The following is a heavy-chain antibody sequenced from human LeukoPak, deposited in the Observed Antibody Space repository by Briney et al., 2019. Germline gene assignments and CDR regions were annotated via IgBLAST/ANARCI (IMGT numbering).Heavy chain of an antibody. CDR2: IKRKSDGETS. CDR3: TADTPSSSSQAFDH. J-gene: IGHJ4*02. V-gene: IGHV3-15*07. D-gene: IGHD6-19*01. Sequence: GGSPRLSCAASGFTFSSYAMHWVRQAPGKGLEWVGRIKRKSDGETSAYAAPVKGRFTISRDDSKNTLFLQMNSLKTEDTAMYYCTADTPSSSSQAFDHWGQGTLVTVSS. CDR1: GFTFSSYA.